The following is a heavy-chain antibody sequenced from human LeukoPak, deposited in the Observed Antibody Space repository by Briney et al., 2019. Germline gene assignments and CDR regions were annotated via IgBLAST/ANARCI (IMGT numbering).Heavy chain of an antibody. CDR3: ATEGGSGSYLLQPRNFDY. CDR1: GYTLTELS. J-gene: IGHJ4*02. CDR2: FDPEDGET. Sequence: ASVKVSCKVSGYTLTELSMHWVRQAPGKGLEWMGGFDPEDGETIYAQKFQGRVTMTEDTSTDTAYMELSSLRSEDTAVYYCATEGGSGSYLLQPRNFDYSGQGTLVTVSS. V-gene: IGHV1-24*01. D-gene: IGHD3-10*01.